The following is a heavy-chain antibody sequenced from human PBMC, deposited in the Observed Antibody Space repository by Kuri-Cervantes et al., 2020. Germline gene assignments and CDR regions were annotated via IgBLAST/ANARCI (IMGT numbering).Heavy chain of an antibody. J-gene: IGHJ3*02. CDR1: GGSFSGYY. V-gene: IGHV4-34*01. CDR2: INHSGST. CDR3: ARGRHYYDSSGQTKPAFDI. Sequence: GSLRLSCAVYGGSFSGYYWSWIRQPPGKGLEWIGEINHSGSTNYNPSLKSRVTISVDTSKNQFSLKLSSVTAADTAVYYCARGRHYYDSSGQTKPAFDIWGQGTMVTVSS. D-gene: IGHD3-22*01.